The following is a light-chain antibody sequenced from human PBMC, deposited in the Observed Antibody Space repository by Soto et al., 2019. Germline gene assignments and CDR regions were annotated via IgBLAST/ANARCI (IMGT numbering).Light chain of an antibody. V-gene: IGKV1-8*01. CDR2: SAS. CDR3: QQYYSYPYT. Sequence: AIRMTQSPSSFSASTGDRFTITCRASQDISTSLAWYQQKPGKAPKLLIYSASSLQSGVPANFSGSGSGTDFTLTISRLQSEDFATYYCQQYYSYPYTFGQGTKVEIK. CDR1: QDISTS. J-gene: IGKJ2*01.